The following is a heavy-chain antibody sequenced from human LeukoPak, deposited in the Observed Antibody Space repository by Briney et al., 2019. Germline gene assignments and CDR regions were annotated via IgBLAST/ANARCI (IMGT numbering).Heavy chain of an antibody. V-gene: IGHV1-46*01. J-gene: IGHJ3*02. CDR2: INPSGGST. CDR3: ARGAYIAVAGNDAFDI. D-gene: IGHD6-19*01. CDR1: GYTFTSYY. Sequence: GASVKVSCKASGYTFTSYYMHWVRQAPGQGLEWMGIINPSGGSTSYAQKFQGRVTMTRDTSTSTVYMELSGLRSEDTAVYYCARGAYIAVAGNDAFDIWGQGTMVTVSS.